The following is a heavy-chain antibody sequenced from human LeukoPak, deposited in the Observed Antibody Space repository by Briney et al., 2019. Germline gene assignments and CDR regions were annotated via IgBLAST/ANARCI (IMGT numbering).Heavy chain of an antibody. CDR2: INPNSGGT. D-gene: IGHD3-22*01. Sequence: GASVKVSCKASGYTFTGYYMHWVRHAPGQGLEWMGWINPNSGGTNYAQKFQGRVTMTRDTSISTAYMDLSRLRSDDTAVYFCARADYYDSSGYHYYFDYWGQGTLVTVSS. CDR3: ARADYYDSSGYHYYFDY. CDR1: GYTFTGYY. V-gene: IGHV1-2*02. J-gene: IGHJ4*02.